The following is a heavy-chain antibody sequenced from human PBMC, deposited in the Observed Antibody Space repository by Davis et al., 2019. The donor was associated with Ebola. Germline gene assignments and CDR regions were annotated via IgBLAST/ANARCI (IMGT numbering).Heavy chain of an antibody. J-gene: IGHJ3*02. Sequence: ASVKVSCKASGYTFTGYYMHWVRQAPGQGLEWMGWINPNSGGTNYAQKFQGRVTMTRDTSISTAYMELSRLRSDDTAMYYCARPYYDSSGTHGAFDIWGQGTMVTVSS. CDR1: GYTFTGYY. V-gene: IGHV1-2*02. CDR2: INPNSGGT. D-gene: IGHD3-22*01. CDR3: ARPYYDSSGTHGAFDI.